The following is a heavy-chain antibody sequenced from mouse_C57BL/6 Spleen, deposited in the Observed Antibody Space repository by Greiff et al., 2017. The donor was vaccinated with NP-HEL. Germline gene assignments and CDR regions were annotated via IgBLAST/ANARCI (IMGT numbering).Heavy chain of an antibody. CDR1: GYTFTSYW. D-gene: IGHD2-4*01. V-gene: IGHV1-53*01. Sequence: QVHVKQSGTELVKPGASVKLSCKASGYTFTSYWMHWVKQRPGQGLEWIGNINPSNGGTNYNEKFKSKATLTVDKSSSTAYMQLSSLTSEDSAVYYCARCLDYAWFAYWGQGTLVTVSA. J-gene: IGHJ3*01. CDR3: ARCLDYAWFAY. CDR2: INPSNGGT.